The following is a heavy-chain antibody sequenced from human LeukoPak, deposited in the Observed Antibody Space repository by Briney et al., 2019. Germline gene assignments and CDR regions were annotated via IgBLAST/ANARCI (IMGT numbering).Heavy chain of an antibody. D-gene: IGHD3-22*01. CDR2: INPSGGST. CDR3: ASPGADHYDSSGYLNAFDI. CDR1: GYTFTSYY. J-gene: IGHJ3*02. V-gene: IGHV1-46*01. Sequence: ASVKVSCKASGYTFTSYYMHRVRRAPGQGLEWMGIINPSGGSTSYAQKFQGRVTMTRDTSTSTVYMELSSLRSEDTAVYYCASPGADHYDSSGYLNAFDIWGQGTMVTVSS.